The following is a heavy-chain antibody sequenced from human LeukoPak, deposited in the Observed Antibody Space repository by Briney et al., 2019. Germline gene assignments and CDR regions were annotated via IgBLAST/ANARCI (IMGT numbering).Heavy chain of an antibody. CDR3: ASCSGGSCSGYFQH. Sequence: SETLSLTCTVSGGSISSGGYYWSWIRQHPGKCLEWIGYIYYSGSTYYNPSLKSRVTISVDTSKNQFSLKLSSVTAADTAVYYCASCSGGSCSGYFQHWGQGTLVTVSS. CDR1: GGSISSGGYY. D-gene: IGHD2-15*01. J-gene: IGHJ1*01. V-gene: IGHV4-31*03. CDR2: IYYSGST.